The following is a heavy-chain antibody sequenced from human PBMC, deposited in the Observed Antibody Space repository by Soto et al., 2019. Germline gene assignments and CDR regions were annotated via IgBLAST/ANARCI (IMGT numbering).Heavy chain of an antibody. CDR2: ISGSCGST. V-gene: IGHV3-23*01. J-gene: IGHJ3*02. CDR1: GFTFSSYA. D-gene: IGHD2-2*01. Sequence: GGSLRLSCAASGFTFSSYAMSWVRQAPGKGLEWVSAISGSCGSTYYADSVKGRFTTSRDNSKNTLYLQMNSLRAEDTAVYYCAKEYQVHDAFDIWGQGTMVTVSS. CDR3: AKEYQVHDAFDI.